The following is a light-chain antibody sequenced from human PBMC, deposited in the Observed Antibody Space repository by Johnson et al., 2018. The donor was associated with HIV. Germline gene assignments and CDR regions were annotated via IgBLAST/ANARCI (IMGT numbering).Light chain of an antibody. CDR3: GTWDSSLSAGV. Sequence: QSVLTQPPSVSAAPGQKVTISCSGSSSNIGNNYVSWYQQLPGTAPKLLIYENNKRPSGIPDRFSGSKSGTSATLGITGLQTENEADYYCGTWDSSLSAGVFGTGTTVTVL. V-gene: IGLV1-51*02. CDR2: ENN. CDR1: SSNIGNNY. J-gene: IGLJ1*01.